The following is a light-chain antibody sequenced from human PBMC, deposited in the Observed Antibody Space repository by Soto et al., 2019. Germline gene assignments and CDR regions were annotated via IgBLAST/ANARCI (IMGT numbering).Light chain of an antibody. J-gene: IGKJ4*01. V-gene: IGKV3-11*01. CDR1: QSVSSY. Sequence: EIVLTQSPATLSLSPGERATLSCRASQSVSSYLIWYQQKPGQAPRLLIYDASNRATGIPARFSGSGSGTDFTFTISSLEPEDFAVYYCQQRSKWPLTFGGGTKVEIK. CDR2: DAS. CDR3: QQRSKWPLT.